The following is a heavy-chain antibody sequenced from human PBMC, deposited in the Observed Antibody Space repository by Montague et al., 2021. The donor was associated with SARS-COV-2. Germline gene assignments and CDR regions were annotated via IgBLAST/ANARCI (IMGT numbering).Heavy chain of an antibody. CDR3: ARGSTGWYAIFGHYGMDV. Sequence: SLRLSCAASRFTFSDFWMNWVRQAPGKGLEWVADIKHDESEKSYVDSVEGRFTISRDNAKNSLYLQVNSLRAEDTAVYYCARGSTGWYAIFGHYGMDVWGQGTTVTVSS. CDR1: RFTFSDFW. J-gene: IGHJ6*02. CDR2: IKHDESEK. V-gene: IGHV3-7*01. D-gene: IGHD6-19*01.